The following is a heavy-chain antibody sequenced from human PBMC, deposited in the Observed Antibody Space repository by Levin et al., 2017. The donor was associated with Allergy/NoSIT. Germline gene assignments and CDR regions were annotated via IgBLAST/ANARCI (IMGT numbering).Heavy chain of an antibody. V-gene: IGHV4-4*02. CDR3: ARDGYCSGDICYPIDY. Sequence: SETLSLTCAVSGGSISSSNWWSWVRQPPGKGLEWIGEIYHSGSTNYNPSLRSRVTISVDKSKNQFSLKLTSVTAADTAVYYCARDGYCSGDICYPIDYWGQGTLVTVSS. CDR2: IYHSGST. J-gene: IGHJ4*02. CDR1: GGSISSSNW. D-gene: IGHD2-15*01.